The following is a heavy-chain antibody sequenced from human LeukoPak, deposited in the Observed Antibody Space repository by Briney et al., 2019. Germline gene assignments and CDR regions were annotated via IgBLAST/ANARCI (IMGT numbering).Heavy chain of an antibody. Sequence: SETLSLTCAVYGGSFSGYYWSWIRQPPGKGLEWIGEINHSGSTNYNPSLKSRVTISVDTSKNQFSLKLSSVTAADTAVYYCARETGGDHGGYYFDYWGQGTLVTVFS. J-gene: IGHJ4*02. D-gene: IGHD4-23*01. CDR1: GGSFSGYY. CDR3: ARETGGDHGGYYFDY. CDR2: INHSGST. V-gene: IGHV4-34*01.